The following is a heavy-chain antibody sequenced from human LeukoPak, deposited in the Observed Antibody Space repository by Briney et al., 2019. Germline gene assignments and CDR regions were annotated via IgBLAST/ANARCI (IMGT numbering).Heavy chain of an antibody. CDR2: INPNSGGT. CDR1: GYTFTNYG. CDR3: ARGSGFRGYSYGSLDY. Sequence: GASVKVSCKASGYTFTNYGITWVRQAPGQGLEWMGWINPNSGGTNYAQKFQGWVTMTRDTSISTAYMELSRLRSDDTAVYYCARGSGFRGYSYGSLDYWGQGTLVTVSS. D-gene: IGHD5-18*01. J-gene: IGHJ4*02. V-gene: IGHV1-2*04.